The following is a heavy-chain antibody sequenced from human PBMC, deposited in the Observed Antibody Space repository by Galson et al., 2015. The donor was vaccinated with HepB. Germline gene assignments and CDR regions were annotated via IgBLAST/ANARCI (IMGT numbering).Heavy chain of an antibody. Sequence: SLRLSCAASGFTFSSYWMSWVRQAPGKGLEWVANIKQDGSEKYYVDSVKGRFTISRDNAKNSLYLQMNSLRAEDTAVYYCARAVRGSYYKGVCYFDYWGQGTLVTVSS. J-gene: IGHJ4*02. V-gene: IGHV3-7*03. D-gene: IGHD3-10*01. CDR3: ARAVRGSYYKGVCYFDY. CDR2: IKQDGSEK. CDR1: GFTFSSYW.